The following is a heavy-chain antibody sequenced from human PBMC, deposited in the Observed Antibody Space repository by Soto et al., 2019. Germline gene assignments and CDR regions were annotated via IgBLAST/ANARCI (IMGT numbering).Heavy chain of an antibody. J-gene: IGHJ5*02. CDR3: TSDASRDSSARGWFDP. D-gene: IGHD6-13*01. CDR1: GFTFRSFT. CDR2: ISSNSAYI. V-gene: IGHV3-21*01. Sequence: GGSLRLSCAASGFTFRSFTMNWVRQAPGKGLEWVSTISSNSAYIYYTDALRGRFTISRDNAKNSLHLQMNSRRAEDTAVYYCTSDASRDSSARGWFDPWGPGTLVTVSS.